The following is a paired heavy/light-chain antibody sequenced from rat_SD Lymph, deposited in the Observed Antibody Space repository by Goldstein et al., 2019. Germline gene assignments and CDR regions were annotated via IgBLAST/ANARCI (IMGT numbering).Light chain of an antibody. CDR1: QSLVYSDGKTY. Sequence: DVVMTQTPPSLSVAIGQSVSISCKSSQSLVYSDGKTYLHWLLQSPGRSPKRLIYQVSNLGSGVPDRFSGTGSQKDFTLKISRVEAEDLGVYYCAQTTHFPYTFGAGTKLELK. J-gene: IGKJ2-3*01. CDR2: QVS. V-gene: IGKV1S14*01. CDR3: AQTTHFPYT.
Heavy chain of an antibody. D-gene: IGHD1-3*01. J-gene: IGHJ2*01. CDR3: TRGVAY. CDR1: GFTFNNYW. CDR2: ITNTGGST. V-gene: IGHV5-31*01. Sequence: EVQLVESGGGLVQPGRSLKLSCVASGFTFNNYWMTWIRQAPGKGLEWVASITNTGGSTYYPDSVKGRFTISRDNAKSTLYLQMNSLRSEDTATYYCTRGVAYWGQGVMVTVSS.